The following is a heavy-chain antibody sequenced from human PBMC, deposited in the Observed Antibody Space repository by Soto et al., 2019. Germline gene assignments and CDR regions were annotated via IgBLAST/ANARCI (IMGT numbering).Heavy chain of an antibody. CDR3: ATLRRGYSYGWDYYYYYGMDV. V-gene: IGHV4-61*01. CDR2: IYYSGST. CDR1: GGSVSSGSYY. J-gene: IGHJ6*02. Sequence: SETLSLTCTVSGGSVSSGSYYWSWIRQPSGKGLEWIGYIYYSGSTNYNPSLKSRVTISVDTSKNQFSLKLSSVTAADTAVYYCATLRRGYSYGWDYYYYYGMDVWGQGTTVTVSS. D-gene: IGHD5-18*01.